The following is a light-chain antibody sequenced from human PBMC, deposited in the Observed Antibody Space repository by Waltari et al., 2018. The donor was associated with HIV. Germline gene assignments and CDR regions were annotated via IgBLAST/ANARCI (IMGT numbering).Light chain of an antibody. CDR1: SPNFGSGF. CDR2: DNN. V-gene: IGLV1-51*01. CDR3: GTWDRSLSGAV. Sequence: QSVLTQPPSVSAAPGQKVLIPCSGSSPNFGSGFVSWYQHLPGAAPKLLIYDNNKRPSGISDRFSGSKSGTSATLGITGLQTGDEGDYYCGTWDRSLSGAVFGGGTKLTVL. J-gene: IGLJ2*01.